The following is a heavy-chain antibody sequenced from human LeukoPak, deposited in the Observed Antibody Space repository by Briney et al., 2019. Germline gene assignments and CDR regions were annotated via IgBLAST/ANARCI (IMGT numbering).Heavy chain of an antibody. CDR1: GFTFSTYS. CDR2: ISSSSSYI. Sequence: GGSLRLSCAASGFTFSTYSMNWVRQAPGKGLEWVSYISSSSSYIYYADSVKGRFTISRDNAKNSLYLQMNSLRAEDTAVYYCARVRHRTLFLRFLEWPSSPLDYWGQGTLVTVSS. D-gene: IGHD3-3*01. V-gene: IGHV3-21*01. J-gene: IGHJ4*02. CDR3: ARVRHRTLFLRFLEWPSSPLDY.